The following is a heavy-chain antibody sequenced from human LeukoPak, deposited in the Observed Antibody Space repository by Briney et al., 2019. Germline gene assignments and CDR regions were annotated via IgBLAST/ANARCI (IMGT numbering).Heavy chain of an antibody. D-gene: IGHD3-10*01. CDR2: IYYSGST. CDR1: GGSISSYY. V-gene: IGHV4-59*01. J-gene: IGHJ3*02. CDR3: AREFYGSGSHDAFDI. Sequence: KPSETLSLTCTVSGGSISSYYWSWIRQPPGKGLEWIGYIYYSGSTNYNPSLKSRVTISVDTSKNQFSLKLSSVTAADTAVYYCAREFYGSGSHDAFDIWGQGTMVTVSS.